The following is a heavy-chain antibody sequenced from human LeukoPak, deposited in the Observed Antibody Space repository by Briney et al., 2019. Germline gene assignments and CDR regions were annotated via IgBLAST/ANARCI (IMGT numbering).Heavy chain of an antibody. V-gene: IGHV1-2*02. J-gene: IGHJ4*02. CDR3: ARDGGGYSYGYPNY. CDR2: INPNSGGT. Sequence: ASVKVSCKASGYTFTGYYMHWVRQAPGQGLEWMGWINPNSGGTNYAQKFRGRVTMTRDTSISTAYMELSRLRSDDTAVYYCARDGGGYSYGYPNYWGQGTLVTVSS. CDR1: GYTFTGYY. D-gene: IGHD5-18*01.